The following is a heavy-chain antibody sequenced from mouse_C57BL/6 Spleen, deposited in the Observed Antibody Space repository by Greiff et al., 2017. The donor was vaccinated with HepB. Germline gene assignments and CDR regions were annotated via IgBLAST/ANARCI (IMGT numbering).Heavy chain of an antibody. CDR1: GYAFSSYW. J-gene: IGHJ1*03. CDR3: ARSESSYWYFDV. D-gene: IGHD1-1*01. V-gene: IGHV1-80*01. CDR2: IYPGDGDT. Sequence: QVHVKQSGAELVKPGASVKISCKASGYAFSSYWMNWVKQRPGKGLEWIGQIYPGDGDTNYNGKFKGKATLTADKSSSTAYMQLSSLTSEDSAVYFCARSESSYWYFDVWGTGTTVTVSS.